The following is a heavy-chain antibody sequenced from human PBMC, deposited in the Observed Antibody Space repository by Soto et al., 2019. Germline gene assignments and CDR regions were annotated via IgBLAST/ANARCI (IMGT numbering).Heavy chain of an antibody. Sequence: ASLKISCKGYGYSFTNYWISWVRQMPGKGLEWMGSVDPTDSHTNYSPSFQGHVTISADKSISTAYLQWSSLKVSDTAMYYCARDYYYGSGSYLTYYTYGMDVWGQGTTVTVSS. V-gene: IGHV5-10-1*01. CDR1: GYSFTNYW. D-gene: IGHD3-10*01. CDR3: ARDYYYGSGSYLTYYTYGMDV. J-gene: IGHJ6*02. CDR2: VDPTDSHT.